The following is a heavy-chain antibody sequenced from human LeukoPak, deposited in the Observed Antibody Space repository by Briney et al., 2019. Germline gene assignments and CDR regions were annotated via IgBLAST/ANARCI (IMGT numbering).Heavy chain of an antibody. CDR1: GFTFSTYA. J-gene: IGHJ4*02. Sequence: GGSLRLSCAASGFTFSTYAMTWVHQAPGKGLEWVSAISGSGGSTYYADSVKGRFTISRDNSKNTLYLQMNSLRAEDTAVYYCAKDKRERGWAAGSLDYWGQGTLVTVSS. D-gene: IGHD6-13*01. CDR3: AKDKRERGWAAGSLDY. V-gene: IGHV3-23*01. CDR2: ISGSGGST.